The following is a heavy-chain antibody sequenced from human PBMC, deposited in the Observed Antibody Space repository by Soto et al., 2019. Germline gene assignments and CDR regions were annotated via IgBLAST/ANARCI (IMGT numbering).Heavy chain of an antibody. J-gene: IGHJ5*02. CDR2: IYYSGST. CDR3: ARVEFPESSSWHPSDP. CDR1: GGSVSSGSYY. Sequence: SETLSLTCTVSGGSVSSGSYYWSWIRQPPGKGLEWIGYIYYSGSTNYNPSLKSRVTISVDTSKNQFSLKLTSVTAADTAVYYCARVEFPESSSWHPSDPWGQGTLVTVSS. V-gene: IGHV4-61*01. D-gene: IGHD6-13*01.